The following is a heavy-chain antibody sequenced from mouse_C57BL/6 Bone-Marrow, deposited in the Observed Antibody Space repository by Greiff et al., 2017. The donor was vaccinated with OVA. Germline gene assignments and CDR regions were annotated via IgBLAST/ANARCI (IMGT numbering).Heavy chain of an antibody. Sequence: VQLQQSGAELARPGASVKLSCKASGYTFTSYGISWVKQRTGQGLEWIGEIYPRSGNTYYNEKFKGKATLTADKSSSTAYMALRSLTSEDAAVYFCARRDWDWFAYWGQGTLVTVSA. CDR3: ARRDWDWFAY. J-gene: IGHJ3*01. CDR2: IYPRSGNT. D-gene: IGHD4-1*01. V-gene: IGHV1-81*01. CDR1: GYTFTSYG.